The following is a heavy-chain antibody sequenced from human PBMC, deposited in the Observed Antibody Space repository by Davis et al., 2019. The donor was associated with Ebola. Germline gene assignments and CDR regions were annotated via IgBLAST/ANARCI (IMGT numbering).Heavy chain of an antibody. V-gene: IGHV4-30-2*01. CDR3: ARVGDHRVYAFDI. J-gene: IGHJ3*02. CDR1: GGSISSGGYS. D-gene: IGHD2-21*02. CDR2: IYHSGST. Sequence: PSETLSLTCAVSGGSISSGGYSWSWIRQPPGKGLEWIGYIYHSGSTYYNPSLKSRVTISVDRSKNQFSLKLSSVTAADTAVYYCARVGDHRVYAFDIWGQGTMVTVSS.